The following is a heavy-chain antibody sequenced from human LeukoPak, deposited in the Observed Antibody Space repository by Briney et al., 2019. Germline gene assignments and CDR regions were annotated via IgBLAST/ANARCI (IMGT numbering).Heavy chain of an antibody. J-gene: IGHJ6*03. V-gene: IGHV1-2*02. CDR2: INPKSPGT. Sequence: ASVKVSCKASGYRFTAYYIHWVRQAPGQGLEWMGWINPKSPGTNYAQKFQGRVTMTRDTSISTAYMELSSLTSDDTAVYYCARDPARSYYTDVWGIGTTVIVSS. CDR3: ARDPARSYYTDV. CDR1: GYRFTAYY.